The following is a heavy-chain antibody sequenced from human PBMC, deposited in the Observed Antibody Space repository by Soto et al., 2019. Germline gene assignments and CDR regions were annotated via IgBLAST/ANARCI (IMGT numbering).Heavy chain of an antibody. CDR2: IYFSGST. V-gene: IGHV4-61*01. Sequence: QVQLQESGPGLVKPSETLSLTCTVSGGSVSSGSYYWSWIRQPPGKGLEWFGYIYFSGSTNYNPSLKSRVTISVDTSKNKFSLKLSSVTAADTAVYYCAREVRRGWALFDYWGQGTLVTVSS. CDR1: GGSVSSGSYY. J-gene: IGHJ4*02. CDR3: AREVRRGWALFDY. D-gene: IGHD6-19*01.